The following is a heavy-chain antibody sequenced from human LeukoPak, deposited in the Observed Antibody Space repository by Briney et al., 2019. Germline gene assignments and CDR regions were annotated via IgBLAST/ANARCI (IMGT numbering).Heavy chain of an antibody. CDR1: GFTFSDYY. D-gene: IGHD1-26*01. CDR3: ATHWRGSVGATILDY. Sequence: GGSLRLSCAASGFTFSDYYMNRVRQAPGKGLQWVSSIGSGSVSIYYADSVKGRFTISRDNAKNSLYLQMNSLRAEDTAVYYCATHWRGSVGATILDYWGQGTLVTVSS. CDR2: IGSGSVSI. V-gene: IGHV3-69-1*01. J-gene: IGHJ4*02.